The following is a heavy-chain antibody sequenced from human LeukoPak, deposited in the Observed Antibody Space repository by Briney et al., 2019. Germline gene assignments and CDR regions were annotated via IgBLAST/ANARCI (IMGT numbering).Heavy chain of an antibody. CDR3: ASSTSWLGWWYFDY. CDR2: ISSSSSYI. V-gene: IGHV3-21*01. Sequence: PGGSLRLSCAASGLTFSSYSMNWVRQAPGKGLEWVSSISSSSSYIYYADSVKGRFTISRDNAKNSLYLQMNSLRAEDTAVYYCASSTSWLGWWYFDYWGQGTLVTVSS. CDR1: GLTFSSYS. D-gene: IGHD2-2*01. J-gene: IGHJ4*02.